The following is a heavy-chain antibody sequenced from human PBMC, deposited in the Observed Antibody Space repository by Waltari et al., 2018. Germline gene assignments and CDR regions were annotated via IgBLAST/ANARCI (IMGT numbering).Heavy chain of an antibody. V-gene: IGHV3-21*06. CDR2: LNNGGDYK. CDR1: GFRFDEYS. Sequence: VRLVESGGGRVEPGEPPRLSCVGSGFRFDEYSMNWVRQAPGKGLEWVSSLNNGGDYKGYADSVEGRFTISRDNDKNTLYLQMNDLRVDDTAIYYCARGKAFDPWGQGTRVNVSS. CDR3: ARGKAFDP. J-gene: IGHJ5*02.